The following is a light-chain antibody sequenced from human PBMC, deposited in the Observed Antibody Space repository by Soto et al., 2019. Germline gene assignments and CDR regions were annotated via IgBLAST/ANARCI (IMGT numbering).Light chain of an antibody. CDR3: HQYNNWPLT. V-gene: IGKV3-20*01. J-gene: IGKJ4*01. CDR1: QSVSSSY. Sequence: EIVLTQSPGTLSLSPGERATLSCRASQSVSSSYLAWYQQKPGQAPRLLIYGASIRATGIPDRFSGSGSGTDFTLTISRLEPEDFAVYYCHQYNNWPLTFGGGTKVDIK. CDR2: GAS.